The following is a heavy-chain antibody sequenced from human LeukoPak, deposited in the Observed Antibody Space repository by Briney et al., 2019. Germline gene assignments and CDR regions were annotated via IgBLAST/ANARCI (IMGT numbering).Heavy chain of an antibody. V-gene: IGHV3-30*18. CDR3: AKSPYTSGWYTVGY. J-gene: IGHJ4*02. Sequence: PGGSLRLSCAASGFTFSSYGMHWVRQAPGKGLEWVAVISYDGSNKYYADSMKGRFTISRDNSKNTLYLQMNSLRAEDTAVYYCAKSPYTSGWYTVGYWGQGTLVTVSS. CDR2: ISYDGSNK. D-gene: IGHD6-19*01. CDR1: GFTFSSYG.